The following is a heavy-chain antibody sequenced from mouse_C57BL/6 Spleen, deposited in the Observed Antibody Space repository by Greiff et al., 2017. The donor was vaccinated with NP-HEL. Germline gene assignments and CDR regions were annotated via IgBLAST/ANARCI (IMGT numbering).Heavy chain of an antibody. V-gene: IGHV5-17*01. Sequence: EVHLVESGGGLVKPGGSLKLSCAASGFTFSDYGMHWVRQAPEKGLEWVAYISSGSSTIYYADTVKGRFTISRDNATNTLFLQMTSLRAEDTAMYYCALTTVVAPYYYAMDYWGQGTSVTVSS. J-gene: IGHJ4*01. CDR1: GFTFSDYG. D-gene: IGHD1-1*01. CDR2: ISSGSSTI. CDR3: ALTTVVAPYYYAMDY.